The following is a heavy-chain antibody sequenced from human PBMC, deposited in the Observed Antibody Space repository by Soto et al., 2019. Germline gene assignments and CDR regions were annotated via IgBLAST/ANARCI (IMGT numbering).Heavy chain of an antibody. J-gene: IGHJ4*02. CDR2: VSIGGST. CDR3: SKSRGAGGDFEY. V-gene: IGHV3-23*01. CDR1: GCTFSSYA. D-gene: IGHD2-15*01. Sequence: GGSLRLSCAASGCTFSSYAMGWVRQGPGKGLEWDAVVSIGGSTHYADSVRGRFTISRDNSKNTLSLQLNSLTAEYTAVYCFSKSRGAGGDFEYWAQGALVTVSS.